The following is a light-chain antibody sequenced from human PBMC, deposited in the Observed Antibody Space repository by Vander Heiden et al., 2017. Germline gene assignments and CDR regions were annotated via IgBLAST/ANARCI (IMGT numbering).Light chain of an antibody. J-gene: IGKJ1*01. Sequence: VVMTQPPLSLPVTLGQSASTPCRSSQSLVYSDVNTYLNWYQQKPGQSPKRLIYQVSNLDTGVPYRFSGSGSGTDFTLKISRVEAEDIGIYYCIQYDYWPSFGQGTKVDIK. CDR2: QVS. V-gene: IGKV2-30*01. CDR1: QSLVYSDVNTY. CDR3: IQYDYWPS.